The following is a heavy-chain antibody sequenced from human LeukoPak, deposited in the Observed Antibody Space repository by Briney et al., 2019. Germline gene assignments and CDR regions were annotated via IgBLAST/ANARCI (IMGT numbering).Heavy chain of an antibody. CDR2: INHSGST. CDR1: GFTVSSIY. D-gene: IGHD3-10*01. Sequence: GSLRLSCAASGFTVSSIYMSWVRQPPGKGLEWIGEINHSGSTNYNPSLKSRVTISVDTSKNQFSLKLSSVTAADTAVYYCARGQISAVYYYGSGSYYNAFDYWGQGTLVTVSS. V-gene: IGHV4-34*01. J-gene: IGHJ4*02. CDR3: ARGQISAVYYYGSGSYYNAFDY.